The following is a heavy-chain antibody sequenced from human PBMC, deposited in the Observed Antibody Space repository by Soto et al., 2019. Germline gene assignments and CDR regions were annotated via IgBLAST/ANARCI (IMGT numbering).Heavy chain of an antibody. V-gene: IGHV1-69*13. CDR1: GGTFSSYA. D-gene: IGHD6-13*01. Sequence: SVKVSCKASGGTFSSYAISWVRQATGQGLEWMGGIIPIFGTANYAQKFQGRVTITADESTSTAYMELSSLRSEDTAVYYCARHLAAAGIYYYYGMDVWGQGTTVTVSS. CDR3: ARHLAAAGIYYYYGMDV. CDR2: IIPIFGTA. J-gene: IGHJ6*02.